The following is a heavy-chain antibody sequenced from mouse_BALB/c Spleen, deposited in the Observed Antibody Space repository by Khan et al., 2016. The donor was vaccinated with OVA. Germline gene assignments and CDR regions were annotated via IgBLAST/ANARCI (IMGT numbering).Heavy chain of an antibody. CDR2: IWIGGSA. Sequence: VQLVESGPGLVAPSQSLSITCTVSGFSLSRYSVHWVRQPPGKGLEWLGIIWIGGSADYNSPLKSRLSISKDNSKSQVFLKLNSLQTDDTAMYYCARNRGGGSYWYFDVWGAGTTVTVSS. V-gene: IGHV2-6-4*01. CDR3: ARNRGGGSYWYFDV. D-gene: IGHD3-3*01. J-gene: IGHJ1*01. CDR1: GFSLSRYS.